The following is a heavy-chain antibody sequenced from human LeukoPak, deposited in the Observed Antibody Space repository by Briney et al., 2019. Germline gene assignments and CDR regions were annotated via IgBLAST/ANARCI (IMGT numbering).Heavy chain of an antibody. CDR2: IKSDGST. CDR3: ARAPSEIGGYYPEYFRH. J-gene: IGHJ1*01. V-gene: IGHV3-74*01. Sequence: GGSLRLSCAASGFTVSSYWMHWVRQAPGKGLVWVSRIKSDGSTNYADSVKGRFTISRDNAKNTVSLQMNSLRAEDTGVYYCARAPSEIGGYYPEYFRHWGQGTLVTVSS. D-gene: IGHD3-22*01. CDR1: GFTVSSYW.